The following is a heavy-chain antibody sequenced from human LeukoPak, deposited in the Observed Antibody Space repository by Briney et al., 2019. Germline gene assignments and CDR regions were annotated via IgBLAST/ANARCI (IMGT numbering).Heavy chain of an antibody. V-gene: IGHV3-33*08. CDR3: ARDGELRGVRVDFDY. D-gene: IGHD3-10*01. J-gene: IGHJ4*02. CDR1: GFTFRNYY. Sequence: GGSLRLSCAASGFTFRNYYMHWVRQAPGKGLEWVAVIWYDGSNKYYADSVKGRFTTSRDNSKNTLYLQMNSLRAEDTAVYYCARDGELRGVRVDFDYWGQGTLVTVSS. CDR2: IWYDGSNK.